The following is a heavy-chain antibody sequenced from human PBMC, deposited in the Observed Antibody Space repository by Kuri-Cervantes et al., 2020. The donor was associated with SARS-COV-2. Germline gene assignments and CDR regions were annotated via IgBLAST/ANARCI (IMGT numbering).Heavy chain of an antibody. V-gene: IGHV3-21*01. J-gene: IGHJ4*02. CDR3: AREVRGSYHTSYFDY. CDR2: ISSSGTYI. CDR1: GFTFSSYW. Sequence: GESLKISCAASGFTFSSYWMNWVRQAPGKGLEWVSSISSSGTYIYYADSVKGRFTISRDNARNSLYLQMNSLRAEDTAVYYCAREVRGSYHTSYFDYWGQGTLVTVSS. D-gene: IGHD1-26*01.